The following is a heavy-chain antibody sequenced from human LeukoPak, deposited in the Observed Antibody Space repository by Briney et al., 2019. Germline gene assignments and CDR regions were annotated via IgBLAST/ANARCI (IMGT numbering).Heavy chain of an antibody. CDR2: INPNSGGT. Sequence: ASVKVSCKASGYTFTGYYMHWVRQAPGQGLEWMGWINPNSGGTNYAQKFQGRVTMTRNTSISTAYMELSSLRSEDTAVYYCARVPLVLIAAVRTRNPFDPWGQGTLVTVSS. CDR3: ARVPLVLIAAVRTRNPFDP. V-gene: IGHV1-2*02. D-gene: IGHD6-25*01. CDR1: GYTFTGYY. J-gene: IGHJ5*02.